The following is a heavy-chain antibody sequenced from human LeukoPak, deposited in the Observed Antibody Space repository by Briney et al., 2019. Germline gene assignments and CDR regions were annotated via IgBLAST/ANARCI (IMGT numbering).Heavy chain of an antibody. CDR2: ISGSGGST. V-gene: IGHV3-23*01. J-gene: IGHJ4*02. CDR1: GFTVSSNY. CDR3: AKGELALGINDY. D-gene: IGHD1-26*01. Sequence: PGGSLRLSCAASGFTVSSNYMSWVRQAPGKGLEWVSAISGSGGSTYYADSVKGRFTISRDNSKNTLYLQMNSLRAEDTAVYYCAKGELALGINDYWGQGTLVTVSS.